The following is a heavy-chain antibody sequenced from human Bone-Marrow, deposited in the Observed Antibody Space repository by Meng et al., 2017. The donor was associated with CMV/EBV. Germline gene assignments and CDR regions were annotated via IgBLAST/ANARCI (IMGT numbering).Heavy chain of an antibody. Sequence: LTCTVSGGSISSSSYYWGWIRQPPGKGLEWIGSIYYSGSTYYNPSLKSRVTISVDTSKNQFSLKLSSVTAADTAVYYCAGLNRLSFDPWGQGTLVTVSS. CDR2: IYYSGST. CDR3: AGLNRLSFDP. CDR1: GGSISSSSYY. J-gene: IGHJ5*02. V-gene: IGHV4-39*07.